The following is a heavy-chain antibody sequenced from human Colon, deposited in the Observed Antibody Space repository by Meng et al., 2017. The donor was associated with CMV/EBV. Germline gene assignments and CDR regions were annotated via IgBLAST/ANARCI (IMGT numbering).Heavy chain of an antibody. D-gene: IGHD1/OR15-1a*01. Sequence: EVQLVESGGGLVKPGGSLRLSCAASGLTLSKAWMNWVRQAPGKGLEWVGRIKTKAAGGTIDYAASVKGSFTISRDDSENTIYLQMNSLKTEDTAVYYCTTGTWFDYWGQGTRVTCSS. CDR2: IKTKAAGGTI. V-gene: IGHV3-15*07. CDR3: TTGTWFDY. J-gene: IGHJ4*02. CDR1: GLTLSKAW.